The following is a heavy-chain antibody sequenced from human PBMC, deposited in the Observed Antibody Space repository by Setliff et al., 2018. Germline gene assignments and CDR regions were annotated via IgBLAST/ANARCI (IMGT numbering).Heavy chain of an antibody. CDR2: IYYRGDT. V-gene: IGHV4-39*01. D-gene: IGHD1-1*01. CDR3: ARTGTYRYFDY. J-gene: IGHJ4*02. CDR1: GASLNSGTYY. Sequence: LSLTCTVSGASLNSGTYYWGWIRQPPGKGLEWIGRIYYRGDTYYNASLKSRLTLSVDTSKNQVSLNLRSVTAADTAVYYCARTGTYRYFDYWGQGTQVTVSS.